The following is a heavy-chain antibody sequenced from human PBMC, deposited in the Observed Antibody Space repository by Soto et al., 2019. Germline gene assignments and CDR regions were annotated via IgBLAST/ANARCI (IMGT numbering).Heavy chain of an antibody. Sequence: ASVKVSCKASGYTFTSYAMHWVRQAPGQRLEWMGWINAGNGNTKYSQKFQGRVTITRDTSASTAYMELSSLGSEDTAVYYCASSNYDILTGPLFDXWGQGTLVTVSS. D-gene: IGHD3-9*01. CDR3: ASSNYDILTGPLFDX. V-gene: IGHV1-3*01. J-gene: IGHJ4*02. CDR1: GYTFTSYA. CDR2: INAGNGNT.